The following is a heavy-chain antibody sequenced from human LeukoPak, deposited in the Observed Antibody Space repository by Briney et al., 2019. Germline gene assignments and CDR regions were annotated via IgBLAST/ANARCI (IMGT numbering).Heavy chain of an antibody. Sequence: GGSLRLSCAASAFTFSTYWMSWVRQAPGKGLEWVANIKQDGSEKYYVGSVKGRFTISRDNAKNSLYLQMNSLRAEDTAVYYCAELGITMIGGAWGKGTTVTISS. V-gene: IGHV3-7*01. CDR2: IKQDGSEK. CDR1: AFTFSTYW. J-gene: IGHJ6*04. CDR3: AELGITMIGGA. D-gene: IGHD3-10*02.